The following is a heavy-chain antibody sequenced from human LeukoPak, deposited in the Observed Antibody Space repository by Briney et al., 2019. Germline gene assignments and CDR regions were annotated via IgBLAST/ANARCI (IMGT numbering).Heavy chain of an antibody. J-gene: IGHJ6*03. CDR3: ARDPVSSWKNYYYYCMDV. CDR2: TYYRSKWYN. D-gene: IGHD6-13*01. V-gene: IGHV6-1*01. Sequence: SQTLSLTCAISGDSVSRKSAGWSWLRQSPSRGLEWLGRTYYRSKWYNDYAVSVKSRITINPDTSKNQFSLQLNSVTPEDTAVYYCARDPVSSWKNYYYYCMDVWGKGTTVTVSS. CDR1: GDSVSRKSAG.